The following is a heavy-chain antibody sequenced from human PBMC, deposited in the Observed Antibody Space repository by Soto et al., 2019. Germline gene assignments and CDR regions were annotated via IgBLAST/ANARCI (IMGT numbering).Heavy chain of an antibody. D-gene: IGHD3-22*01. V-gene: IGHV5-51*01. Sequence: PGESLKISCKGSGYSFTSYWIGWVRQMPGKGLEWMGIIYPGDSDTRYSPSFQGQVTISADKSISTAYLQWSSLKASDTAMYYCASVIDGDDSSGYLDYYYGMDVWGKGTTVTVPS. CDR3: ASVIDGDDSSGYLDYYYGMDV. J-gene: IGHJ6*04. CDR1: GYSFTSYW. CDR2: IYPGDSDT.